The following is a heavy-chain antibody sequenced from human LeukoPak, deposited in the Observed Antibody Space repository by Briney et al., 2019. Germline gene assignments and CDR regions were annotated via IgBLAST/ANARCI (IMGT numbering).Heavy chain of an antibody. CDR3: ATRAPTSGARY. CDR2: IYTSGST. D-gene: IGHD1-26*01. V-gene: IGHV4-4*07. Sequence: SETLSLTCTVSGGSFSNYYWTWIRQPAGKGLEWIGRIYTSGSTKYNPSLKSRVTMSVDTSKSQFSLKLSSVTAADTAVYYCATRAPTSGARYWGQGTLVTVSS. J-gene: IGHJ4*02. CDR1: GGSFSNYY.